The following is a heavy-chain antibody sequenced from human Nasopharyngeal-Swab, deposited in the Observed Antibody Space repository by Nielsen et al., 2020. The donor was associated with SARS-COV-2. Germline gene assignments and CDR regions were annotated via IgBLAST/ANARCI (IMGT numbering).Heavy chain of an antibody. Sequence: GGSLRLSCAASGFTFRDYSMNWVHQAPGKGLEWVSSIGRYGTDIFHADSVKGRFSVFRDAANKSIYLQMRSLRAEDTAVYYCARGTVFGVANGMDVWGQGTTVTVSS. V-gene: IGHV3-21*01. CDR3: ARGTVFGVANGMDV. J-gene: IGHJ6*02. CDR1: GFTFRDYS. CDR2: IGRYGTDI. D-gene: IGHD3-3*01.